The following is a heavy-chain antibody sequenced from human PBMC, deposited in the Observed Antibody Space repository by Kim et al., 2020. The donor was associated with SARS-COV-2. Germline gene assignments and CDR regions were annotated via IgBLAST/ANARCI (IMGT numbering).Heavy chain of an antibody. D-gene: IGHD3-22*01. CDR2: IYSGGST. J-gene: IGHJ6*02. V-gene: IGHV3-66*02. Sequence: GGSLRLSCAASGFTVSSNYMSWVRQAPGKGLDCVSVIYSGGSTYYADSVKGRFTISRDNSKNTLYLQMNSLRAEDTAVYYCAKHGGWSRNVVMSYYYYGMDVWGQGTTVTVSS. CDR3: AKHGGWSRNVVMSYYYYGMDV. CDR1: GFTVSSNY.